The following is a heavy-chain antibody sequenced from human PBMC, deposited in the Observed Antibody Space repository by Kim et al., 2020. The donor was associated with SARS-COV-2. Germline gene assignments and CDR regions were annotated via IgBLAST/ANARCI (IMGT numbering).Heavy chain of an antibody. Sequence: DSVKGRFAISRDNAKKSLFLQMNSLRAEDTAVYYCAKASYSSGRAPLFDYWGQGTLVTVSS. J-gene: IGHJ4*02. D-gene: IGHD3-10*01. V-gene: IGHV3-7*03. CDR3: AKASYSSGRAPLFDY.